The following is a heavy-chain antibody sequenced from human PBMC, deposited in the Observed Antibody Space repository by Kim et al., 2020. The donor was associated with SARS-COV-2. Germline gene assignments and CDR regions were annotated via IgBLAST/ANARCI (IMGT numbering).Heavy chain of an antibody. CDR2: IYYSGST. D-gene: IGHD1-26*01. Sequence: SETLSLTCTVSGGSISSGGYYWSWIRQHPGKGLEWIGYIYYSGSTYYNPSLKSRVTISVDTSKNQFSLKLSSVTAADTAVYYCARKGAGTIWGGTSYDYWGQGTLVTVSS. CDR3: ARKGAGTIWGGTSYDY. CDR1: GGSISSGGYY. V-gene: IGHV4-31*03. J-gene: IGHJ4*02.